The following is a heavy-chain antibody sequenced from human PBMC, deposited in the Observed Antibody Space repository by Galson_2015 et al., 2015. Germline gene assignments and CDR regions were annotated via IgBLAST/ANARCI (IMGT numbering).Heavy chain of an antibody. Sequence: SVKVSCKASGYTFTSYAMNWVRQAPGQGLEWMGWINTNTGNPTYAQGFTGRFVFSLDTSVSTAYLQISSLKAEDTAVYYCARDLRHYGFWSGSRLNWFDPWGQGTLVTVSS. CDR1: GYTFTSYA. CDR2: INTNTGNP. J-gene: IGHJ5*02. V-gene: IGHV7-4-1*02. D-gene: IGHD3-3*01. CDR3: ARDLRHYGFWSGSRLNWFDP.